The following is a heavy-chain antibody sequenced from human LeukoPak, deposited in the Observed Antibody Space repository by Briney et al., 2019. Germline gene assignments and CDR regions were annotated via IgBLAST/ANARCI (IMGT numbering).Heavy chain of an antibody. V-gene: IGHV1-18*01. CDR1: GYTFTSYG. D-gene: IGHD3-22*01. CDR2: ISAYNGNT. Sequence: ASVKVSCKASGYTFTSYGISWVRQAPGQGLEWMGWISAYNGNTNYVQKLQGRVTMTTDTSTSTAYMELRSLRSDDTAVYYCARCGDSSGYYSLADAFDIWGQGTMVTVSS. CDR3: ARCGDSSGYYSLADAFDI. J-gene: IGHJ3*02.